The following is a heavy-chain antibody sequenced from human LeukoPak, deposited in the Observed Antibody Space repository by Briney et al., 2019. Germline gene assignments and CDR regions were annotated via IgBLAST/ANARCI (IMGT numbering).Heavy chain of an antibody. CDR2: INHSGST. Sequence: SETLSLTCTVSGGSISSGGYYWSWIRQPPGKGLEWIGEINHSGSTNYNPSLKSRVTTSVDTSKNQFSLKLSSVTAADPAVYYCARSSVDIVVVPAATPGTTYGMDVWGQGTTVTVSS. J-gene: IGHJ6*02. CDR3: ARSSVDIVVVPAATPGTTYGMDV. V-gene: IGHV4-39*07. D-gene: IGHD2-2*01. CDR1: GGSISSGGYY.